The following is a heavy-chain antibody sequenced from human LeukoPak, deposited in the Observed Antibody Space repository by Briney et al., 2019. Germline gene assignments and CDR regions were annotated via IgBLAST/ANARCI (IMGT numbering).Heavy chain of an antibody. Sequence: GGALRLSCAASGFTFSSYAMSWVRQAPGKGLEWVSAIRDSGSSTHYADSVKGRFTTPRDNSKNTLFLQMNSLRAEDTAIYYCAKYGPQDSGSSHFDYWGQGALVTVPS. J-gene: IGHJ4*02. CDR1: GFTFSSYA. D-gene: IGHD1-26*01. V-gene: IGHV3-23*01. CDR3: AKYGPQDSGSSHFDY. CDR2: IRDSGSST.